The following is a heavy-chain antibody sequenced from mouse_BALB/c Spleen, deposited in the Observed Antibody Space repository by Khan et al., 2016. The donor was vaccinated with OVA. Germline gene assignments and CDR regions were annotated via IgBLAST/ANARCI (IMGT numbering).Heavy chain of an antibody. J-gene: IGHJ1*01. CDR3: ARSGGNIHGDFDV. CDR1: GFTFSSFG. V-gene: IGHV5-17*02. D-gene: IGHD2-1*01. CDR2: ISSGSSTI. Sequence: EVQLQESGGGLVQPGGSRKLSCAASGFTFSSFGMHWVRQAPKKGLEWVAYISSGSSTIYYVDTVKGRFTISRDNPTNTLFLQMTSLRSEDTARYYCARSGGNIHGDFDVWGAGTSVTVSS.